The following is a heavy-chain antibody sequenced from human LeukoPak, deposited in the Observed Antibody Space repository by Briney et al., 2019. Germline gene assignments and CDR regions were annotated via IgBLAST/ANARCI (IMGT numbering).Heavy chain of an antibody. J-gene: IGHJ4*02. D-gene: IGHD2-15*01. CDR3: TTRSYRSGGSCRMDFDY. CDR2: IKSKTDGGTT. V-gene: IGHV3-15*01. Sequence: PGGSLRLSCAASGFTFSNAWMSWVRQAPGKGLEWVGRIKSKTDGGTTDYAAPVKGRFTISRDDSKNTPYLQMNSLKTEDTAVYYCTTRSYRSGGSCRMDFDYWGQGTLVTVSS. CDR1: GFTFSNAW.